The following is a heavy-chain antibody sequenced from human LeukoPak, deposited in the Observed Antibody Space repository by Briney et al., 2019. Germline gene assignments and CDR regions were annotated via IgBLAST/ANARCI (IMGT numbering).Heavy chain of an antibody. V-gene: IGHV1-18*01. J-gene: IGHJ3*02. CDR3: ARGGHRRYHYDSSGREDAFDI. Sequence: GASVKVSCKASGYTFTNYGISWVRQAPGQGLEWMGWISGYNGYTNYAQNFQGRVTMTTDTSTSTAYMELRSLRSDDTAVYCARGGHRRYHYDSSGREDAFDIWGQGTMVTVSS. CDR2: ISGYNGYT. CDR1: GYTFTNYG. D-gene: IGHD3-22*01.